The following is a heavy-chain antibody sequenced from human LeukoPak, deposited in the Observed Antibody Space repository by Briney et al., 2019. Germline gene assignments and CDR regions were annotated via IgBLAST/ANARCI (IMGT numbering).Heavy chain of an antibody. D-gene: IGHD4-17*01. Sequence: GGSLRLSCAASGFTFSSYSMNWVRQAPGKGLEWVSSISSSSSYIYYADSVKGRFTISRDDSKNTLYLQMNSLRAEDTAVYYCAKDEDHDYGDYYFDSWGQGTLVTVSS. J-gene: IGHJ4*02. V-gene: IGHV3-21*01. CDR3: AKDEDHDYGDYYFDS. CDR1: GFTFSSYS. CDR2: ISSSSSYI.